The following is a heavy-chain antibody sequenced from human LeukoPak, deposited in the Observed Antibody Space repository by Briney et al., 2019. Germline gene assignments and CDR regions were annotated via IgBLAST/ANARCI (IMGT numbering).Heavy chain of an antibody. V-gene: IGHV3-23*01. CDR2: ISGSGGST. Sequence: PGGSLRLSCAASGFTFSSYAMSWVRQASGKGLEWVSAISGSGGSTYYADSVKGRFTISRDNSKNTLYLQMNSLRAEDTAVYYCAKDTLLEVLPHPPPGYYGMDVWGQGTTVTVSS. J-gene: IGHJ6*02. CDR3: AKDTLLEVLPHPPPGYYGMDV. D-gene: IGHD2-2*01. CDR1: GFTFSSYA.